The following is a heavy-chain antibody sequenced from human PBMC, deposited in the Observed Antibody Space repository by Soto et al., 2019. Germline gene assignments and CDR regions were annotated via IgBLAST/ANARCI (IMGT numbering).Heavy chain of an antibody. CDR2: IIPLFGTA. V-gene: IGHV1-69*01. J-gene: IGHJ6*02. CDR3: ARDSGYDYDYYYYGMDV. Sequence: QVQLVQSGAEVKKPGSSVKVSCTASGGTFSSYAISWVRQAPGQGLEWMGGIIPLFGTANYGQKFQGRVTITADEATSTAYIERSSLRSEDTAVYYCARDSGYDYDYYYYGMDVWGQGTTVTVSS. D-gene: IGHD5-12*01. CDR1: GGTFSSYA.